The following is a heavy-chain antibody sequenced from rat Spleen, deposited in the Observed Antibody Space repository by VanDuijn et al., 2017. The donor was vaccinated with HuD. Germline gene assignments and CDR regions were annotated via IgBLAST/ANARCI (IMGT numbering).Heavy chain of an antibody. D-gene: IGHD4-4*01. J-gene: IGHJ4*01. Sequence: QVQLQQSGAELAKPGSSVKISCKASGYTFTSYYVSWLKQTTGQGLEYIGYINTGSGGTNYNEKFKGKATLTVDKSSSTAFMQLSSLTPGDSAVYYCAREGFHVMDAWGQGASVTVSS. V-gene: IGHV1-43*01. CDR2: INTGSGGT. CDR3: AREGFHVMDA. CDR1: GYTFTSYY.